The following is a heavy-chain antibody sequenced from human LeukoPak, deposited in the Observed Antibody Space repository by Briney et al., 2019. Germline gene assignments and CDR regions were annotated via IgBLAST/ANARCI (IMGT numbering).Heavy chain of an antibody. CDR2: INPNSGGT. CDR1: ASTVTDYY. Sequence: GASVNVTCKAAASTVTDYYMHWVRQAPGQGLEWMGWINPNSGGTDSALNFQGRVTMTRDTSITTASMELSRMTSDDTAVYYCARDTYYDSGFHYYNYWGQGTLVTVSS. D-gene: IGHD3-22*01. CDR3: ARDTYYDSGFHYYNY. J-gene: IGHJ4*02. V-gene: IGHV1-2*02.